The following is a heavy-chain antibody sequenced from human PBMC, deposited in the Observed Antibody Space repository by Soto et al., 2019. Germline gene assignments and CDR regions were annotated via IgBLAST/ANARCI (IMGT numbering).Heavy chain of an antibody. CDR1: GGTFSSYT. Sequence: ASVKVSCKASGGTFSSYTISWVRQAPGQGLEWMGRIIPILGIANYAQKFQGRVTITADKSTSTAYMELSSLRSEDTAVYYCAKKGCSGGSCYYFDYGGQEPLVTVSS. V-gene: IGHV1-69*02. J-gene: IGHJ4*02. CDR3: AKKGCSGGSCYYFDY. D-gene: IGHD2-15*01. CDR2: IIPILGIA.